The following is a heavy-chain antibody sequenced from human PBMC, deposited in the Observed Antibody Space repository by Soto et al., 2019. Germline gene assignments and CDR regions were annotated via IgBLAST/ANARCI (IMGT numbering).Heavy chain of an antibody. Sequence: SETLSLTCAVYGGSFSGYYWSWIRQPPGKGLEWIGEINHSGSTNYNPSLKSRVTISVDTSKNQFSLKLSSVTAADTAVYYCARGRRYYDFRSGPSWLDPWGQGTLVTVSS. CDR3: ARGRRYYDFRSGPSWLDP. D-gene: IGHD3-3*01. CDR2: INHSGST. CDR1: GGSFSGYY. V-gene: IGHV4-34*01. J-gene: IGHJ5*02.